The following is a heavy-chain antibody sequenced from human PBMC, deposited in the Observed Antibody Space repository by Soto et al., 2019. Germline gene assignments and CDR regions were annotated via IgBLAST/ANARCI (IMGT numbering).Heavy chain of an antibody. CDR3: ARMVCSGGTCYGFDF. CDR2: IFSNDEE. V-gene: IGHV2-26*03. J-gene: IGHJ4*02. D-gene: IGHD2-15*01. Sequence: QVTLKESGPVLVKPTETLTLTCTISGFSLSNTDVGVSWIRQPPGKALEWLAHIFSNDEESYRTSLKSRLTISKDTSKSQAVLTMTNMDPVDTATYYCARMVCSGGTCYGFDFWGQGTLVTVSS. CDR1: GFSLSNTDVG.